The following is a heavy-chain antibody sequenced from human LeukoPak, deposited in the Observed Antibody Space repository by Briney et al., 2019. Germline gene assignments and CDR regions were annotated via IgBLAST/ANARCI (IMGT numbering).Heavy chain of an antibody. D-gene: IGHD2-2*01. V-gene: IGHV3-7*01. Sequence: GGSLRLSCVASGFPFSSYWMTWVRQAPGKGLEWVANIKQDGSKKSYVDSVKGRFTISRDNAKNSLYLQMNSLRAEDTAVYYCARATLLGYCSSTSCPQQLYYYYYGMDVWGQGTTVTVSS. J-gene: IGHJ6*02. CDR1: GFPFSSYW. CDR3: ARATLLGYCSSTSCPQQLYYYYYGMDV. CDR2: IKQDGSKK.